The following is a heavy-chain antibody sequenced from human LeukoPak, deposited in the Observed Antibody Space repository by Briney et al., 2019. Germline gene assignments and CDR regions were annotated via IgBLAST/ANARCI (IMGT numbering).Heavy chain of an antibody. CDR1: GFTFSSYG. D-gene: IGHD3-22*01. J-gene: IGHJ4*02. V-gene: IGHV3-30*18. CDR3: AKPRGTYYYDSSGYFDY. CDR2: IPYDGSNK. Sequence: SGGSLRLSCAASGFTFSSYGMHWVRQAPGKGLEWVAVIPYDGSNKYYADSVKGRFTISRDNSKNTLYLQMNSLRAEDTAVYYCAKPRGTYYYDSSGYFDYWGQGTLVTVSS.